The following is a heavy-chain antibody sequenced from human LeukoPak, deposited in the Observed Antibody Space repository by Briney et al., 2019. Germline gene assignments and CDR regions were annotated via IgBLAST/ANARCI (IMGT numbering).Heavy chain of an antibody. V-gene: IGHV5-10-1*01. D-gene: IGHD5-24*01. CDR1: GYSFTTYW. Sequence: GESLKISCQGSGYSFTTYWISWARQLPGKGLEWMGRIDPSDSYTNYSPSFQGHVTVSADKSISSAYLQWSSLKASDTAMYYCARLETGWVDYWGQGTLVTVSS. J-gene: IGHJ4*02. CDR2: IDPSDSYT. CDR3: ARLETGWVDY.